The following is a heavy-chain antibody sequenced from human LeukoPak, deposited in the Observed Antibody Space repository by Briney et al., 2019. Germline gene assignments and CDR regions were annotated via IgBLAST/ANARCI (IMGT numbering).Heavy chain of an antibody. J-gene: IGHJ4*02. Sequence: PGRSLRLSCTASGFTFSVYAMTWVRQAPGKGLEWVSGISGMGGSTNYADSVKGRFTISRDNSNNTLYLQMNSLRVEDTAVYYCAKGGRVPPAWGQGTLVTVSS. D-gene: IGHD2-2*01. CDR3: AKGGRVPPA. CDR1: GFTFSVYA. V-gene: IGHV3-23*01. CDR2: ISGMGGST.